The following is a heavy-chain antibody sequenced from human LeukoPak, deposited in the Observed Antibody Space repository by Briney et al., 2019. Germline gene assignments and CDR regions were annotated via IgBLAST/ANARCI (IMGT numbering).Heavy chain of an antibody. Sequence: GGSLRLSCAASGFTFSNYWMHWVRQAPGKGLVWVSRLDSDGSGTTYADSVKGRFTISRDNAKNTLYLLMDSLRAEDTAVCYCARANWGNALDIWGQGTKVTVSS. CDR3: ARANWGNALDI. D-gene: IGHD7-27*01. CDR1: GFTFSNYW. J-gene: IGHJ3*02. V-gene: IGHV3-74*01. CDR2: LDSDGSGT.